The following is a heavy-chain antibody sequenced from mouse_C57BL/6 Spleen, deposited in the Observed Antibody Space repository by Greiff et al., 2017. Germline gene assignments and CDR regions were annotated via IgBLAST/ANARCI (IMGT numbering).Heavy chain of an antibody. Sequence: EVMLVESGEGLVKPGGSLKLSCAASGFTFSSYAMSWVRQTPEKRLEWVAYISSGGDYIYYADTVKGRFTISRDNARNTLYLQMSSLKSEDTAMYYCTREENYYGSSYGYFDVWGTGTTVTVSS. CDR1: GFTFSSYA. V-gene: IGHV5-9-1*02. J-gene: IGHJ1*03. CDR3: TREENYYGSSYGYFDV. D-gene: IGHD1-1*01. CDR2: ISSGGDYI.